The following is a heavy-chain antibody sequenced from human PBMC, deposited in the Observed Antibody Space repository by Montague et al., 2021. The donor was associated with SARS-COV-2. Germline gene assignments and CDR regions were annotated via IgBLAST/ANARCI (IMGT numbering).Heavy chain of an antibody. CDR2: IDWDDDK. V-gene: IGHV2-70*11. Sequence: PALVKPTQTLTLTCTFSGFSLSTSGMCVSWIRQPPGKALEWLARIDWDDDKYYSTPLKTRLTISKDTSKNQVVLTMTNMDPVDTATYYCARIPDVTYYSAFDIWGQGTMVTVSS. CDR3: ARIPDVTYYSAFDI. D-gene: IGHD3-10*01. J-gene: IGHJ3*02. CDR1: GFSLSTSGMC.